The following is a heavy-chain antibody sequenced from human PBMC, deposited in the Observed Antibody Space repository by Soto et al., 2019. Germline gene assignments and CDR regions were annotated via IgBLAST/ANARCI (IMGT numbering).Heavy chain of an antibody. D-gene: IGHD1-26*01. J-gene: IGHJ4*02. CDR3: ARGVGSSPPRY. V-gene: IGHV4-59*01. CDR2: IYDRXSP. Sequence: TCTIXGGSIXXXXXXXIRQXXXXALGWIGYIYDRXSPYYNPSLRSRVIIXXXXXKNQISLKLPSATAADTAVYYCARGVGSSPPRYWGRGTLVTVSS. CDR1: GGSIXXXX.